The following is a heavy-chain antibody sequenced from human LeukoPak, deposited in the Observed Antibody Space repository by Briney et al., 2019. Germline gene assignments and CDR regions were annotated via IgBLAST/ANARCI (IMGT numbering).Heavy chain of an antibody. V-gene: IGHV4-61*09. Sequence: SQTLSLTCTVSGDSISNGPYYWSWIRQPAGKGLEWIGHIYSSGNTNYNPSLKSRVTMSVDTSKSQFSLRLSSVTAADTAVYYCARFRDTVNIIDSWGQGTLVTVSS. CDR1: GDSISNGPYY. J-gene: IGHJ4*02. CDR2: IYSSGNT. D-gene: IGHD5-24*01. CDR3: ARFRDTVNIIDS.